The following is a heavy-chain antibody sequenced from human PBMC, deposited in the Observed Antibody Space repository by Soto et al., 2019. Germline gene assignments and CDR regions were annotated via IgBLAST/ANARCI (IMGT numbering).Heavy chain of an antibody. CDR3: ARSIVGATFATTKDYEFDY. Sequence: PSQTLSLTCVISGDSVSSNSAAWNWIRQSPSRGLEWLGRTYYRSKWYNDYAVSVKSRITINPDTSKNQFSLQLNSVTPEDTAVYYCARSIVGATFATTKDYEFDYWGQGTLVTVSS. J-gene: IGHJ4*02. CDR1: GDSVSSNSAA. CDR2: TYYRSKWYN. V-gene: IGHV6-1*01. D-gene: IGHD1-26*01.